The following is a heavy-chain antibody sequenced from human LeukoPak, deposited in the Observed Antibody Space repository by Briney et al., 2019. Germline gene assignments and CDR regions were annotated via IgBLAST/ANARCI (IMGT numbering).Heavy chain of an antibody. V-gene: IGHV4-39*01. CDR2: IYYSGST. D-gene: IGHD6-13*01. CDR3: ARDKSIAAVRAFDI. Sequence: PSETLSLTCTVSGGSISSSSYYWGWIRQPPGKGLEWIGSIYYSGSTYYNPSLKSQVTISVDTSKNQFSLKLSSVTAADTAVYYCARDKSIAAVRAFDIWGQGTMVTVSS. CDR1: GGSISSSSYY. J-gene: IGHJ3*02.